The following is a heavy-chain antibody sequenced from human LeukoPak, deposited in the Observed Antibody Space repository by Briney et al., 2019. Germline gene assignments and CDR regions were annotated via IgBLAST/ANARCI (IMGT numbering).Heavy chain of an antibody. CDR3: ARDLRYSSGWFYAFDI. CDR2: IHYSGST. V-gene: IGHV4-59*01. J-gene: IGHJ3*02. CDR1: GDSISSYY. D-gene: IGHD6-19*01. Sequence: SETLSLTCTVSGDSISSYYWSWIRQPPGKGLEWIGYIHYSGSTNYNPSLKSRVTISVDTSKNQFSLKLSSVTAADTAVYYCARDLRYSSGWFYAFDIWGQGTMVTVSS.